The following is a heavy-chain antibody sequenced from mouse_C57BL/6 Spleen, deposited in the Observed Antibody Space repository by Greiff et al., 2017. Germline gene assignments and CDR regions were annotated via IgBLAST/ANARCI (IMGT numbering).Heavy chain of an antibody. CDR2: ISRGGSYT. Sequence: EVKVVESGGDLVKPGGSLKLSCAASGFTFSSYGMSWVRQTPDKRLEWVATISRGGSYTYYPDSVKGRFTISRDNATSTPYLQMSSLKSEDSAMYYWRRSRNRYNTEEFDDWGKGTTLTVSS. V-gene: IGHV5-6*01. D-gene: IGHD1-1*01. CDR1: GFTFSSYG. J-gene: IGHJ2*01. CDR3: RRSRNRYNTEEFDD.